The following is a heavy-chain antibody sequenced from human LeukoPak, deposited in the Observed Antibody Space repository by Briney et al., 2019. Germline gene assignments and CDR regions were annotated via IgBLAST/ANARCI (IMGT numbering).Heavy chain of an antibody. J-gene: IGHJ3*02. Sequence: GGSLRLSCAASGFTFSSYWMSWVRQAPGKGLEWVANIKQDGNEKYYVDSVKGRFTISRDNAKNSLYLQMNSLRAEDTAVYYCARGADYGSGSLFIWGQGTMVTVSS. CDR2: IKQDGNEK. CDR3: ARGADYGSGSLFI. CDR1: GFTFSSYW. D-gene: IGHD3-10*01. V-gene: IGHV3-7*01.